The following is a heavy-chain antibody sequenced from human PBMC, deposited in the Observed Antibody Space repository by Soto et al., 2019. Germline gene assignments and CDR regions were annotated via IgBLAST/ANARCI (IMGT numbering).Heavy chain of an antibody. Sequence: QAQLVQSGAEVKKPGSSVKVSCKASGGLFSSYPISWVRQVPGQGLEWMGGIIPVLQTAYYTQRFQGRVTITADESTNTAYMELSSLRSEDTAIYYCARGGSGYTWFNEFWGQGTLVTVSS. J-gene: IGHJ4*02. CDR3: ARGGSGYTWFNEF. CDR2: IIPVLQTA. CDR1: GGLFSSYP. V-gene: IGHV1-69*01. D-gene: IGHD3-22*01.